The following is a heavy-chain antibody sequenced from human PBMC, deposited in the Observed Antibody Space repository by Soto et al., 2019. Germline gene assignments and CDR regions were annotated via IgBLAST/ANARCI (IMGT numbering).Heavy chain of an antibody. CDR1: GFTFSSYA. V-gene: IGHV3-23*01. CDR2: ISDNGGIT. J-gene: IGHJ6*02. Sequence: GGSLRLSCAASGFTFSSYAMNWVRQAPGKGLEWVSVISDNGGITYYADSVKGRFTISRDNSKNTLYLQMNSLRAEDTAVYYCAKKVLVSAPYYYGMDVWGQGTTVAV. D-gene: IGHD2-8*01. CDR3: AKKVLVSAPYYYGMDV.